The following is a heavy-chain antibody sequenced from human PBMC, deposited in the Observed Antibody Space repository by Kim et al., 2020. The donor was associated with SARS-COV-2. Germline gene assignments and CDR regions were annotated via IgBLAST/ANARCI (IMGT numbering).Heavy chain of an antibody. D-gene: IGHD2-21*01. J-gene: IGHJ4*02. CDR1: GFRLGDYA. CDR2: ISWNSESI. CDR3: AKCPLNSYYFGF. Sequence: GGSLRLSCVASGFRLGDYAMHWVRQTPGKGLEWVSGISWNSESIGYADSVKGRFTISRDNAKNTLYLQMTSLRTEDTAVYYCAKCPLNSYYFGFWGQGTL. V-gene: IGHV3-9*01.